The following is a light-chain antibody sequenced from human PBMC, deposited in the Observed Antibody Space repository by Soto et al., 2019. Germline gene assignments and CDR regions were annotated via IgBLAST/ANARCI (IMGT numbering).Light chain of an antibody. CDR2: KAS. J-gene: IGKJ3*01. CDR1: QNINSW. V-gene: IGKV1-5*03. Sequence: DIQMTQSPSTLSAYVGDRVTITCRASQNINSWLAWYQQKPGKAPKLLIYKASNLEPGVPSRFSGSGSGTEFTLTISSLQPDDFATYYCQHYTSFGPGTKVDIK. CDR3: QHYTS.